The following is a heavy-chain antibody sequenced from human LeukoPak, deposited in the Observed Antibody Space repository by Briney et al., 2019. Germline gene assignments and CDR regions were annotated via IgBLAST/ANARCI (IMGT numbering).Heavy chain of an antibody. D-gene: IGHD3-16*01. V-gene: IGHV1-18*01. CDR1: GYTFTTYG. CDR3: AREGLGELTLDC. Sequence: ASVKVSCKSSGYTFTTYGITWVRQAPGQGLEWMGWISTDNGDTNYAQKLEGRVTMTTDTSTSTAYMELRSLRSDDTAVYYCAREGLGELTLDCWGQGTLVTVSS. CDR2: ISTDNGDT. J-gene: IGHJ4*02.